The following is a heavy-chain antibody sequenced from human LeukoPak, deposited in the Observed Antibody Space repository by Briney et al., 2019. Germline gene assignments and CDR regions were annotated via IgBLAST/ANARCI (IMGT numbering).Heavy chain of an antibody. CDR1: GFTFSHYT. Sequence: GGSLRLSCAASGFTFSHYTMNWVRQAPGKGLEWVSSISSSSSYKYYADSVKGRFTISRDNAKNSLFLQMNSLRAEDTAVYYCAKGRSWFGEFVDYWGQGTLVTASS. CDR3: AKGRSWFGEFVDY. V-gene: IGHV3-21*01. D-gene: IGHD3-10*01. CDR2: ISSSSSYK. J-gene: IGHJ4*02.